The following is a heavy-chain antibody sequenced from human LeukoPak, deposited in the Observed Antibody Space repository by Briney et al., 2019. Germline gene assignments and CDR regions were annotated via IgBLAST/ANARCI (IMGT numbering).Heavy chain of an antibody. D-gene: IGHD6-19*01. Sequence: SGPTLVTPTQTLTPTSTFSGFSLTTSGVGVGWIRQPPGKALEWLALIYWNDDKRYSPSLKSRLTITKDTSTNEVVLRMTNMDPVNTATNTWAHRRAAVADLLDFWGQGTLVTVSS. V-gene: IGHV2-5*01. J-gene: IGHJ4*02. CDR2: IYWNDDK. CDR1: GFSLTTSGVG. CDR3: AHRRAAVADLLDF.